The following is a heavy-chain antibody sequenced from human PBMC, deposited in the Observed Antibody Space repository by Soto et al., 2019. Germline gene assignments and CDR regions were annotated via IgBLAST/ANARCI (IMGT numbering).Heavy chain of an antibody. CDR3: AKDKGVAIVVVPAAWDY. V-gene: IGHV3-23*01. Sequence: EVQLLESGGGLVQPGGSLRLSCAVSGFTFNNYAMSWVRQAPGKGLEWVSGISGSGGMTYYADSVKGRFTIPSDNSKNTLYLQMNSLRAEDTAAYYCAKDKGVAIVVVPAAWDYWGQGTLVTVSS. D-gene: IGHD2-2*01. CDR2: ISGSGGMT. J-gene: IGHJ4*02. CDR1: GFTFNNYA.